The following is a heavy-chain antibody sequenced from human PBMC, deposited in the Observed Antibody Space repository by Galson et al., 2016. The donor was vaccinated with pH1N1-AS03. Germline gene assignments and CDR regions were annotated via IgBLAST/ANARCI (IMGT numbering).Heavy chain of an antibody. Sequence: PALVKPTQTLTLTCTFSGFALSTTGEGVGWVRQPPGKALEWLALIYWDGDKTYTPSLQSRLSITKGTSIYQVVLTVPNMAPWDTGTYYCAHRRSWQCSGYRCYSGFDNWGQGTPVTGSS. J-gene: IGHJ4*02. CDR1: GFALSTTGEG. V-gene: IGHV2-5*02. CDR3: AHRRSWQCSGYRCYSGFDN. CDR2: IYWDGDK. D-gene: IGHD2-15*01.